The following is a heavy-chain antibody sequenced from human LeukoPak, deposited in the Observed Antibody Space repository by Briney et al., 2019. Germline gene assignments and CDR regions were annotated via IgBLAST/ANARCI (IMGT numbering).Heavy chain of an antibody. CDR2: FDPEDGET. V-gene: IGHV1-24*01. CDR3: ATAYSSSWYKAFDI. D-gene: IGHD6-13*01. Sequence: ASVKVSCKASGYTFTSYGISWVRQAPGKGLEWMGGFDPEDGETIYAQKFQGRVTMTEDTSTDTAYMELSSLRSEDTAVYYCATAYSSSWYKAFDIWGQGTMVTVSS. J-gene: IGHJ3*02. CDR1: GYTFTSYG.